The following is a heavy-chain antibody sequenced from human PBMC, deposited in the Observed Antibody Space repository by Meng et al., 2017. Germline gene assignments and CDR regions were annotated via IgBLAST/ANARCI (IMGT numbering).Heavy chain of an antibody. CDR1: VYTFTDYD. CDR2: LSPNRGDR. CDR3: GFNRVNSGYAA. D-gene: IGHD5-12*01. V-gene: IGHV1-2*02. J-gene: IGHJ5*02. Sequence: SVKVSCKASVYTFTDYDIHWVRQAPGQGLEWVGWLSPNRGDRGCARNFQGRVTMTKNMTTSTVYMELSRLNCDDSAMYYCGFNRVNSGYAAWGQGTLVTVSS.